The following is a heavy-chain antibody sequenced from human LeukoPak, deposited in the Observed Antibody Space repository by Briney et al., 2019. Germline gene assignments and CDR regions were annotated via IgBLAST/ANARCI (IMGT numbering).Heavy chain of an antibody. Sequence: PGRSLRLSCAASGFTFSSYAMSWVRQAPGKGLEWVSAISGSGGSTYYADSVKGRFTISRDNSKNALYLQMNSLRAEDTAVYYCARWRLYYDSSGYYYDPHYFDYWGQGTLVTVSS. D-gene: IGHD3-22*01. V-gene: IGHV3-23*01. CDR3: ARWRLYYDSSGYYYDPHYFDY. J-gene: IGHJ4*02. CDR2: ISGSGGST. CDR1: GFTFSSYA.